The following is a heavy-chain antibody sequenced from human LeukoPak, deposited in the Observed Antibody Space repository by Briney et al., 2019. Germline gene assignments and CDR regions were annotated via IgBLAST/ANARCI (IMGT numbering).Heavy chain of an antibody. Sequence: GASLQISCKSSGSIFSSYWIAWVRQLPGKAPEWMGIVYPGDSDTRYSPSFQGRVTFSADKSISTAFLQWSSLKASDTAMYFCARHWPDSSSPLDYWGQGTLVTVSS. D-gene: IGHD3-22*01. CDR1: GSIFSSYW. J-gene: IGHJ4*02. V-gene: IGHV5-51*01. CDR2: VYPGDSDT. CDR3: ARHWPDSSSPLDY.